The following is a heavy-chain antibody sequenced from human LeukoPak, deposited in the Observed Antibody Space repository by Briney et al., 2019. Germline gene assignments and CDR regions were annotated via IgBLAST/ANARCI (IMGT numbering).Heavy chain of an antibody. CDR2: INWHGGST. V-gene: IGHV3-20*04. CDR3: ARANYSPYYFDY. CDR1: GFTFDDYG. Sequence: GGSLRLSCVASGFTFDDYGMSWVRQSAGKGLEWVSSINWHGGSTHYAESVKGRFTISRDNAKNSLFLQMNSLRAEDTALYYCARANYSPYYFDYWGQGTLVTVSS. D-gene: IGHD4-11*01. J-gene: IGHJ4*02.